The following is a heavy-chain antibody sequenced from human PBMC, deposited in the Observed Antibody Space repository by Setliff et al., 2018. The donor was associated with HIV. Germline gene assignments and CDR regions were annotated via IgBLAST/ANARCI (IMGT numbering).Heavy chain of an antibody. CDR3: ARGRVGAARCCFDY. V-gene: IGHV4-39*01. CDR2: IYYNGHT. J-gene: IGHJ4*02. CDR1: GGSITSSNSY. D-gene: IGHD6-6*01. Sequence: PSETLSLTCTVSGGSITSSNSYWGWIRQSPGKGLEWIGSIYYNGHTSYNPSLQSRVTISVDRSQNQFSLKLRSVTAADTAVYYCARGRVGAARCCFDYWGQGTLVTVSS.